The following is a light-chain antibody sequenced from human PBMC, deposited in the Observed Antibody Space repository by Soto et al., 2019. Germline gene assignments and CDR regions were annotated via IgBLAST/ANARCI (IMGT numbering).Light chain of an antibody. Sequence: EIVLTQSPGTLSLSPGERATLSCRASQRVSSSYLAWYQQKPGQAPRPLIYGASSRATGIPDRFSGSGSGTDFTLTISRLGTADFAVYYCQHYCYRPRTFGPGTQVEIK. CDR3: QHYCYRPRT. CDR2: GAS. CDR1: QRVSSSY. J-gene: IGKJ1*01. V-gene: IGKV3-20*01.